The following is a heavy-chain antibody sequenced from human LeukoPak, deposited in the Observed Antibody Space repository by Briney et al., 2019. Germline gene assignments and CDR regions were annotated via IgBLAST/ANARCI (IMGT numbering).Heavy chain of an antibody. Sequence: PGGSLRLSCAASGFTFSSYAMSWVRQVPGKGLEWVSSISGSGGSTYYADSVKGRFTISRDNSKNTLYLQMNSLRAEDTALYYCAEWNSVYWYFDLWGRGTLVTASS. CDR2: ISGSGGST. V-gene: IGHV3-23*01. J-gene: IGHJ2*01. CDR3: AEWNSVYWYFDL. D-gene: IGHD1-1*01. CDR1: GFTFSSYA.